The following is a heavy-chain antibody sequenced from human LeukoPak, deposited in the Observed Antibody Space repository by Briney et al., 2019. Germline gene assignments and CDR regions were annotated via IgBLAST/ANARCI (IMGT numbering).Heavy chain of an antibody. V-gene: IGHV1-18*01. J-gene: IGHJ4*02. CDR3: ARGSSSTSGFHY. CDR2: ISTYNGNT. CDR1: GYTFTSYD. Sequence: ASVKVSCKASGYTFTSYDISWVRQAPGQGLEWMGWISTYNGNTNYAQRLQGRVTMTTDTSTSTAYMELRSLTSDDTAAYYCARGSSSTSGFHYWGQGTLVTASS. D-gene: IGHD2-2*01.